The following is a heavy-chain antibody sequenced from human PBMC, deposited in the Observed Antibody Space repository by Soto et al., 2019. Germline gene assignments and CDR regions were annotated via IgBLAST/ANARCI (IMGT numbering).Heavy chain of an antibody. CDR3: VRRPENFWSGDSEAFDH. D-gene: IGHD3-3*01. V-gene: IGHV2-5*01. Sequence: SGPTLVNPTQTLTLTCTFSGFSLSTSGVGVGWIRQPPGKALEWLALIYWNDDKRYSPSLKSRLTITKDTSKNQVVLTMTNMDPVDTAIYYCVRRPENFWSGDSEAFDHWGQGTLVTVSS. CDR1: GFSLSTSGVG. CDR2: IYWNDDK. J-gene: IGHJ4*02.